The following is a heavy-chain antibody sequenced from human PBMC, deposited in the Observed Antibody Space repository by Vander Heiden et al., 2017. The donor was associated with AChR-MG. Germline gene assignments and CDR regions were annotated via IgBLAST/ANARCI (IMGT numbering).Heavy chain of an antibody. Sequence: QVQLQQWGAGLLTPSETLSLPCAVYGGSFSGYYWSWIRQPPGKGLEGIGEINHRGSTNYNPSLKSRATISVDTSKNQFSLKLSSVTAADTAVYYCARGVGYYYGSGSYLTRYYYYYMDVWGKGTTVTVSS. CDR3: ARGVGYYYGSGSYLTRYYYYYMDV. CDR1: GGSFSGYY. D-gene: IGHD3-10*01. CDR2: INHRGST. J-gene: IGHJ6*03. V-gene: IGHV4-34*01.